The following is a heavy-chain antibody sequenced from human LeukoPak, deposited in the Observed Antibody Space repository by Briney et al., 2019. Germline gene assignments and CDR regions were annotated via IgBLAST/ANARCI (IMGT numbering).Heavy chain of an antibody. Sequence: PGGSLRLSCAASGFTFSSYSMNWVRQAPGKGLEWVSSISSSSSYIYYADSVKGRFTISRDNAKNSLYLQMNGLRAEDTAVYYCARDNDYSNHFSHFDYWGQGTLVTVSS. D-gene: IGHD4-11*01. V-gene: IGHV3-21*01. CDR1: GFTFSSYS. J-gene: IGHJ4*02. CDR3: ARDNDYSNHFSHFDY. CDR2: ISSSSSYI.